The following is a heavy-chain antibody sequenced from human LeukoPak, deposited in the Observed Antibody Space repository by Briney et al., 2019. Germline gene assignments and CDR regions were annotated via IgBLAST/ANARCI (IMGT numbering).Heavy chain of an antibody. J-gene: IGHJ4*02. CDR2: ISYDGSNK. Sequence: GGSLRLSCAASGFTFSSYGMHWVRQAPGKGLEWVAVISYDGSNKYYADSVKGRFTISRDNSKNTLYLQMNSLRAEDTAVYYCAKAMRKWELREGFDYWGQGTLVTVSS. V-gene: IGHV3-30*18. CDR1: GFTFSSYG. D-gene: IGHD1-26*01. CDR3: AKAMRKWELREGFDY.